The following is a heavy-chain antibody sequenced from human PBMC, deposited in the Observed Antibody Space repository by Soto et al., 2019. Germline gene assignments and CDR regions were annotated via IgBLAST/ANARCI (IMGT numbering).Heavy chain of an antibody. CDR2: IIPIFGTA. J-gene: IGHJ3*02. V-gene: IGHV1-69*13. Sequence: ASVKVSCKASGGTFSSYAISWVRQAPGHGLAWMGGIIPIFGTANYAQKFQGRVTITADESTSTAYMELSSLRSEDTAVYYCARFNGLTMVRGVPPLGDAFDIWGQGTMVTVSS. CDR1: GGTFSSYA. D-gene: IGHD3-10*01. CDR3: ARFNGLTMVRGVPPLGDAFDI.